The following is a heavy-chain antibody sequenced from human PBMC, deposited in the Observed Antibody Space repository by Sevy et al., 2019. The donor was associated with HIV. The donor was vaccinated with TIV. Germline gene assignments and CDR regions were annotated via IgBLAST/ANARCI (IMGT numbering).Heavy chain of an antibody. J-gene: IGHJ5*02. D-gene: IGHD2-2*03. CDR3: ARHDMDWPFDP. Sequence: SETLSLTCTVSGGSISSSSYYWGWIRQPPGKGLEWIGSIYYSWSTNYNPSLKSRVTISVDTSKNQVSLKLSSVTAADTALYYCARHDMDWPFDPWGQGTLVTVSS. CDR2: IYYSWST. CDR1: GGSISSSSYY. V-gene: IGHV4-39*01.